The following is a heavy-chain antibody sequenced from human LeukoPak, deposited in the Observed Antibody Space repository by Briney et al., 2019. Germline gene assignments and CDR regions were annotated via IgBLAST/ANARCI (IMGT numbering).Heavy chain of an antibody. CDR3: ARTAAAGHFDY. Sequence: ASVKVSCKASGGTFSSYAISWVRQAPGQGLEWMGGITPIFGTANYAQKFQGRVTITADESTSTAYMELSSPRSEDTAVYYCARTAAAGHFDYWGQGTLVTVSS. CDR2: ITPIFGTA. D-gene: IGHD6-13*01. J-gene: IGHJ4*02. V-gene: IGHV1-69*13. CDR1: GGTFSSYA.